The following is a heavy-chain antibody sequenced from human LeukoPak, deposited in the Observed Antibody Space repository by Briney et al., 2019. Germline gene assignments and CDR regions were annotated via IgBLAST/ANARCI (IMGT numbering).Heavy chain of an antibody. CDR2: INAGNGNT. Sequence: ASVKVSCKASGYTFASYAMHWVRQAPGQRLEWMGWINAGNGNTKYSQKFQGRVTITRDTSASTAYMELSSLRSEDTAVYYCARAPGSGSYSVFDYWGQGTLVTVSS. CDR3: ARAPGSGSYSVFDY. V-gene: IGHV1-3*01. D-gene: IGHD1-26*01. CDR1: GYTFASYA. J-gene: IGHJ4*02.